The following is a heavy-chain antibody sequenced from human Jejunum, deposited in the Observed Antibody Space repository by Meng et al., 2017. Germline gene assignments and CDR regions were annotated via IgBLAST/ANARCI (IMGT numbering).Heavy chain of an antibody. CDR1: GFIFSSYT. V-gene: IGHV3-30*04. CDR2: ISHDERDK. Sequence: QVQLVESGGGAVQPGRSLRLSCAASGFIFSSYTMHWVRQAPGKGLEWVAVISHDERDKYYADSVKGRFTISRDISKNTLSLQMNSLTAEDTALYYCARQFEGLDYWGQGTLVTVSS. D-gene: IGHD3-9*01. J-gene: IGHJ4*02. CDR3: ARQFEGLDY.